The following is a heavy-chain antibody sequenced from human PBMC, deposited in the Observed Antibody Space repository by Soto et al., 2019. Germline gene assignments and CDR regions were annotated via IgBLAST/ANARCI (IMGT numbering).Heavy chain of an antibody. V-gene: IGHV1-69*12. CDR2: IIPIFGTA. D-gene: IGHD5-18*01. J-gene: IGHJ6*02. CDR1: GGTFSSYA. Sequence: QVQLVQSGAEVKKPGSSVKVSCKSSGGTFSSYAISWVRQAPGQGLEWMGGIIPIFGTADYAQKFQGRVTITANESTSTAYLELSSLRSEDRAVYYCLSSAMDHYYYGMDVWGQGTTVTVSS. CDR3: LSSAMDHYYYGMDV.